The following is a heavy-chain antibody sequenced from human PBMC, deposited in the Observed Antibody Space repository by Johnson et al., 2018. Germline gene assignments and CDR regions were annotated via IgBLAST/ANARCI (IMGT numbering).Heavy chain of an antibody. J-gene: IGHJ3*02. CDR2: IRSKAYGGTT. CDR3: SRNIRSDWHDVFDI. D-gene: IGHD6-19*01. V-gene: IGHV3-49*03. CDR1: GFPSCDYA. Sequence: VRLVESGGGLVEPGRSLRLWCTASGFPSCDYAMSWFRQAPWKGLEWSCFIRSKAYGGTTDSAALVTGRCTISRYESKSIAYRTRNNLKTEDTPVYYCSRNIRSDWHDVFDIWGQGTMVTVSS.